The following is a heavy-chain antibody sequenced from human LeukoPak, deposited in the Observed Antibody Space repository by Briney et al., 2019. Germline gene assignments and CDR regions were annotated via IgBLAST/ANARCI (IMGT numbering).Heavy chain of an antibody. CDR1: GGTFSSYA. CDR2: IIPIFGTA. J-gene: IGHJ4*02. CDR3: ARHNDYYDSREPGYFDY. Sequence: GASVKVSCKASGGTFSSYAISWVRQAPGQGLEWMGGIIPIFGTANYAQKFQGRVTITTDESTSTAYMELSSLRSEDTAVYYCARHNDYYDSREPGYFDYWGQGTLVTVSS. V-gene: IGHV1-69*05. D-gene: IGHD3-22*01.